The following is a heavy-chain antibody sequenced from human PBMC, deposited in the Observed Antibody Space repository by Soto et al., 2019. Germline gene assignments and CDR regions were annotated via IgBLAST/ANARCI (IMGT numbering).Heavy chain of an antibody. Sequence: GASVKVSCKASGFTFTSSAVQWVRQARGQRLEWIGWIVVGSGNTNYAQKFQERVTITRDMSTSTAYMELSNLRSEDTAVYYCAAVGYSGSSDAFDIWSQGTMVTVS. CDR1: GFTFTSSA. D-gene: IGHD1-26*01. J-gene: IGHJ3*02. CDR3: AAVGYSGSSDAFDI. V-gene: IGHV1-58*01. CDR2: IVVGSGNT.